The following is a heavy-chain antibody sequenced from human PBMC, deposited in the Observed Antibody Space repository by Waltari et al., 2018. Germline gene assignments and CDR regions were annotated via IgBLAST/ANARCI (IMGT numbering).Heavy chain of an antibody. J-gene: IGHJ3*02. CDR1: GFTFSSYS. CDR3: ARSRSYYDCSGYDAFDI. V-gene: IGHV3-48*04. Sequence: EVQLVESGGGLVQPGGSLRLSCAAFGFTFSSYSMHWARQAPGKGLEWVSFISCSTVTIYYADSVKGRFTISRDSAKNSVYLQMNSLRAEDTAVYYCARSRSYYDCSGYDAFDIWGQGTMVAVSS. D-gene: IGHD3-22*01. CDR2: ISCSTVTI.